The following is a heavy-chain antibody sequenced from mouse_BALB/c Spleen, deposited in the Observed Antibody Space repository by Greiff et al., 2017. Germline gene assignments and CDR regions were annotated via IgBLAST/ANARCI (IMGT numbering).Heavy chain of an antibody. J-gene: IGHJ4*01. CDR1: GYSITSGYY. D-gene: IGHD2-4*01. CDR2: ISYDGSN. CDR3: ARDGDYDGDYAMDY. Sequence: DVQLQESGPGLVKPSQSLSLTCSVTGYSITSGYYWNWIRQFPGNKLEWMGYISYDGSNNYNPSLKNRISITRDTSKNQFFLKLNSVTTEDTATYYCARDGDYDGDYAMDYWGQGTSVTVSS. V-gene: IGHV3-6*02.